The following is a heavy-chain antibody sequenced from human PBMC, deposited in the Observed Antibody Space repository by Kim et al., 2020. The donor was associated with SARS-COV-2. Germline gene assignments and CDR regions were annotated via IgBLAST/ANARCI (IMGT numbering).Heavy chain of an antibody. CDR2: IHSDGRTT. CDR3: ARVRGAEDGYNSLY. Sequence: GGSLRLSCAASGFTFSSYWMHWVRQDPGKGLVWVSCIHSDGRTTSYADSVKGRFTISRDNVKNTLYLQMNNLRAEDTAVYYCARVRGAEDGYNSLYWGQGTLVTVSS. J-gene: IGHJ4*02. CDR1: GFTFSSYW. V-gene: IGHV3-74*01. D-gene: IGHD5-12*01.